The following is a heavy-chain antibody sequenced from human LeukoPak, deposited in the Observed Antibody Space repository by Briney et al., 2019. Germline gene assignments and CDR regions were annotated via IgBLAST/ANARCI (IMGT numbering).Heavy chain of an antibody. J-gene: IGHJ5*02. Sequence: SVKVSCKASGGTFISYAISWVRQAPGQGLEWMGGIIPIFGIANYAQKFQGRVTITADKSTSTAYMELSSLRSEDTAVYYCARVGYCSGGSCYSDWFDPWGQGTLVTVSS. CDR2: IIPIFGIA. V-gene: IGHV1-69*17. D-gene: IGHD2-15*01. CDR1: GGTFISYA. CDR3: ARVGYCSGGSCYSDWFDP.